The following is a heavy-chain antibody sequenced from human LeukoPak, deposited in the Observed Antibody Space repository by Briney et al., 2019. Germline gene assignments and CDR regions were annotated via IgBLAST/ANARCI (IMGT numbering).Heavy chain of an antibody. Sequence: SETLSLTCALSGGSITDYFYNWVRQPPGKGLEWIGEINHSGSSTYNPSLKSRVTISVDTSKNQFSLKLSSVTAADTAVYYCARDKKNSGTFDYWGQGTLVTVSS. CDR1: GGSITDYF. CDR2: INHSGSS. D-gene: IGHD1-26*01. CDR3: ARDKKNSGTFDY. J-gene: IGHJ4*02. V-gene: IGHV4-34*01.